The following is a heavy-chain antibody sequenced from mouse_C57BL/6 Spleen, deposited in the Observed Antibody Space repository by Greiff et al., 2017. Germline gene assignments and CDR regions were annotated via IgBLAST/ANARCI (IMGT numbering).Heavy chain of an antibody. CDR1: GYTFTSYW. Sequence: QVQLQQPGAELVKPGASVKLSCKASGYTFTSYWMHWVKQRPGQGLEWIGMIHPNSGSTNYNEKFKSKDTLTVDKSSSTAYMQLSSLTSEDSAVDYCARPGTDYAMDYWGQGTSVTVSS. D-gene: IGHD4-1*01. V-gene: IGHV1-64*01. CDR3: ARPGTDYAMDY. J-gene: IGHJ4*01. CDR2: IHPNSGST.